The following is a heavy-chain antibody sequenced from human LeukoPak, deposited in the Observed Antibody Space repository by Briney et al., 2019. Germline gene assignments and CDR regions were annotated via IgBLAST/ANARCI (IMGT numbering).Heavy chain of an antibody. CDR3: ARSHYYDRAGYLTGPFDY. V-gene: IGHV3-30*14. Sequence: GGSLRLSCAASGFTFNMSAIHWVRQAPGKGLEWAALMSYDGSYKYYADSVKGRFTVSRDSSKNTLSLQMNSLRVEDTAVYYCARSHYYDRAGYLTGPFDYWGQGTLVTVSS. J-gene: IGHJ4*02. CDR1: GFTFNMSA. D-gene: IGHD3-22*01. CDR2: MSYDGSYK.